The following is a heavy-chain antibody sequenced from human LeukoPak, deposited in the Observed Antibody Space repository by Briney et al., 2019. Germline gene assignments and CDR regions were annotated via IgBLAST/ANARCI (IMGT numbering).Heavy chain of an antibody. V-gene: IGHV3-48*02. CDR3: AGGAGVTANPLLDY. J-gene: IGHJ4*02. CDR2: IDRGSSTI. Sequence: GGSLRLSCAASGFTFSSYNMNWVRQAPGKGLEWVSYIDRGSSTIYYADSVKGRFTISRDNAKNSLYLQMNSLRDEDTAVYYCAGGAGVTANPLLDYWGQGTLVTVSS. CDR1: GFTFSSYN. D-gene: IGHD2-21*02.